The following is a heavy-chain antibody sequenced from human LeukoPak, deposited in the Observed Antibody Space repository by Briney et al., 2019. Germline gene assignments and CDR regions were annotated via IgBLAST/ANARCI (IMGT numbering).Heavy chain of an antibody. CDR1: GFTFSSYA. V-gene: IGHV3-23*01. CDR3: AKAPYYDFWSGYYYPPFDY. D-gene: IGHD3-3*01. CDR2: ISGSGGST. Sequence: GGSLRLSCAASGFTFSSYAMSWVRQAPGKGLEWVLAISGSGGSTYYADSVKGRFTISRDNSKNTLYLQMNSLRAEDTAVYYCAKAPYYDFWSGYYYPPFDYWGQGTLVTVSS. J-gene: IGHJ4*02.